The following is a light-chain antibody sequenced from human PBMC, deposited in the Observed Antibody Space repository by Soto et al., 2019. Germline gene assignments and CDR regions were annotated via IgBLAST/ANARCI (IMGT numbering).Light chain of an antibody. Sequence: DIQMTQSPSSVSASVGDRVTITCRASQDINSWLTWYQQKPGKAPKVLIYIASRLQSGVPSRFSGRGSGTDFSLTISTLQPEDFATYFCQQSKTFPLAFGGGTKVEIK. J-gene: IGKJ4*01. CDR2: IAS. V-gene: IGKV1-12*01. CDR3: QQSKTFPLA. CDR1: QDINSW.